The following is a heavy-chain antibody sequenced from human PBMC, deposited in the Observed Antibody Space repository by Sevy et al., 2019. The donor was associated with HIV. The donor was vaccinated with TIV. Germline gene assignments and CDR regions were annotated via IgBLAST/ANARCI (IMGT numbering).Heavy chain of an antibody. Sequence: GGSLRLPCAASGFTFSSYGMHWVRQAPGKGLEWVAVISYDGSNKYYADSVKGRFTISRDNSKNTLYLQMNSLRAEDTAVYYCAKGEQQLVDYWGQGTLVTVSS. CDR2: ISYDGSNK. CDR1: GFTFSSYG. J-gene: IGHJ4*02. CDR3: AKGEQQLVDY. V-gene: IGHV3-30*18. D-gene: IGHD6-13*01.